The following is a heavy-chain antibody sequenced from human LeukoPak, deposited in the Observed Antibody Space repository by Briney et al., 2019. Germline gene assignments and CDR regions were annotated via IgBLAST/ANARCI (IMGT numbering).Heavy chain of an antibody. CDR2: ISSSSSTI. V-gene: IGHV3-48*02. CDR3: ARDRVGYYGSGSYVGPNWFDP. J-gene: IGHJ5*02. Sequence: GGSLRLSCAASGFTFSSYSMNWVRQAPGKGLEWVSYISSSSSTIYYADSVKGRFTISRDSAKNSLYLQMNSLRDEDTAVYYCARDRVGYYGSGSYVGPNWFDPWGQGTLVTVSS. CDR1: GFTFSSYS. D-gene: IGHD3-10*01.